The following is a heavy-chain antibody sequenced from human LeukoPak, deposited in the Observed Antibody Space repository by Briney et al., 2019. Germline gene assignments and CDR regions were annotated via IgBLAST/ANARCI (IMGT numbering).Heavy chain of an antibody. D-gene: IGHD6-19*01. V-gene: IGHV3-11*04. CDR1: GFTFSDYY. CDR2: ISSSGSTI. CDR3: ARALSGWEISIAVTSIGGYYYYMDV. Sequence: GGSLRLSCAASGFTFSDYYMSWIRQAPGKGLEWVSYISSSGSTIYYADSVKGRFTISRDNAKNSLYLQMNSLRAEDTAVYYCARALSGWEISIAVTSIGGYYYYMDVWGKGTTVTVSS. J-gene: IGHJ6*03.